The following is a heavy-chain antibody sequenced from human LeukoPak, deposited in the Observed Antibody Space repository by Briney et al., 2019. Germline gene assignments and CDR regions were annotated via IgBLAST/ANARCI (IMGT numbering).Heavy chain of an antibody. CDR3: ARDERGDFWSAYYYYFDY. V-gene: IGHV3-11*04. Sequence: SGGSLRLSCAASGFTFSDYYMSWIRQAPGKGLEWVSYISSSGSTIYYADSVKGRFTISRDNAKNSLYLQMNSLRAEDTAVYYCARDERGDFWSAYYYYFDYWGQGTLVTVSS. D-gene: IGHD3-3*01. J-gene: IGHJ4*02. CDR2: ISSSGSTI. CDR1: GFTFSDYY.